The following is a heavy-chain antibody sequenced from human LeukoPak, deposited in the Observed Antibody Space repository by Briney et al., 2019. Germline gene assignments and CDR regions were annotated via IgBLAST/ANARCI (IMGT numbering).Heavy chain of an antibody. D-gene: IGHD1-26*01. J-gene: IGHJ4*02. V-gene: IGHV4-38-2*02. CDR2: IYGSATT. CDR3: ARDRTDAIVGATPHLYFDY. CDR1: GYSISSGYY. Sequence: PSETLSLTCTVSGYSISSGYYGGGIRQARGKGVEGIGIIYGSATTHYTPPLKSRVTISVDPPKNPFSLKLSSVTAADTAVYYCARDRTDAIVGATPHLYFDYWGQGTLVTVSS.